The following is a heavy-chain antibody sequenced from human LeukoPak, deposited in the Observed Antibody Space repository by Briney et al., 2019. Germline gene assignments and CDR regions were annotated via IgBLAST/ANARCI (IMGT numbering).Heavy chain of an antibody. Sequence: GASVQVSCKASGYTFTSYGISWVRQAPGQGLEWMGWFSAYNGNTKYVQKLQGRVTMTTDSPTSTAYMELRSLTSDDTAVYYCARWYCGGGSCYSYYYGMDVWGQGTTVTVSS. CDR2: FSAYNGNT. CDR3: ARWYCGGGSCYSYYYGMDV. V-gene: IGHV1-18*01. D-gene: IGHD2-15*01. CDR1: GYTFTSYG. J-gene: IGHJ6*02.